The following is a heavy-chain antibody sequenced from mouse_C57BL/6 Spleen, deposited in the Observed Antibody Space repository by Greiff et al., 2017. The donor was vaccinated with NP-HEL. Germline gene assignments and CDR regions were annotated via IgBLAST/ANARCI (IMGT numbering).Heavy chain of an antibody. J-gene: IGHJ4*01. D-gene: IGHD2-12*01. CDR2: ISYDGSN. CDR3: ARERYYKFAMDY. V-gene: IGHV3-6*01. CDR1: GYSITSGYY. Sequence: EVKLQESGPGLVKPSQSLSLTCSVTGYSITSGYYWNWIRQFPGNKLEWMGYISYDGSNNYNPSLKNRISITRDTSKNQFFLKLNSVTTEDTATYYCARERYYKFAMDYWGQGTSVTVSS.